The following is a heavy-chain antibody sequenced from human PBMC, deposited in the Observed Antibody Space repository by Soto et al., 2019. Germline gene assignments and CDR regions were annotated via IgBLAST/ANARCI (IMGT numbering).Heavy chain of an antibody. D-gene: IGHD4-17*01. CDR2: IYHSGST. CDR1: GGSISSSNW. CDR3: ASIPDYGDYSEDVFDS. V-gene: IGHV4-4*02. Sequence: QVQLQETGPGLVKLSGTLSLTCAVSGGSISSSNWWSWVRQPPGKGLEWIGEIYHSGSTNYNPSLQSRVTISVDTTKNQVTLKLSSVTAADTAVYYCASIPDYGDYSEDVFDSWGQGTLVTVSS. J-gene: IGHJ4*02.